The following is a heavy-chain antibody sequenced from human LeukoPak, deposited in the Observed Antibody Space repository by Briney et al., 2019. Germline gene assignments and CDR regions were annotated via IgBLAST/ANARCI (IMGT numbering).Heavy chain of an antibody. CDR1: GGSISSYY. V-gene: IGHV4-4*09. Sequence: SETLSLTCTVSGGSISSYYWSWIRQPPGKGLEWIGYIYTSGSTNYNPSLKSRVTISVDTSKNQFSLKLSSVTAADTAVYYCARGILERGYSYGYYFDYWCQGTLVTVSS. CDR2: IYTSGST. J-gene: IGHJ4*02. CDR3: ARGILERGYSYGYYFDY. D-gene: IGHD5-18*01.